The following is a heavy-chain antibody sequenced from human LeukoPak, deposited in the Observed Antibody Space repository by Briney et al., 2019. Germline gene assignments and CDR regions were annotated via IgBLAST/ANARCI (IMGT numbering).Heavy chain of an antibody. J-gene: IGHJ6*03. CDR3: ASRLRQKIKYYMDV. CDR2: INPNSGGT. Sequence: ASVKVSCKASGYTFTGYYMHWVRQAPGQGLEWMGWINPNSGGTNYAQKFQGRVTITADESASTAYMELSSLRSEDTAVYYCASRLRQKIKYYMDVWGKGTTVTISS. D-gene: IGHD4-17*01. CDR1: GYTFTGYY. V-gene: IGHV1-2*02.